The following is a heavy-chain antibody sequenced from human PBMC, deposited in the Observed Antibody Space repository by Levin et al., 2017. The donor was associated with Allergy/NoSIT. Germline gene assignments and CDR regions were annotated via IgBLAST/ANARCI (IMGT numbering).Heavy chain of an antibody. J-gene: IGHJ4*02. V-gene: IGHV1-69*04. CDR2: IIPILGIA. CDR3: ARDPAPVTTGVDY. D-gene: IGHD4-17*01. CDR1: GGTFSSYT. Sequence: KISCKASGGTFSSYTISWVRQAPGQGLEWMGRIIPILGIANYAQKFQGRVTITADKSTSTAYMELSSLRSEDTAVYYCARDPAPVTTGVDYWGQGTLVTVSS.